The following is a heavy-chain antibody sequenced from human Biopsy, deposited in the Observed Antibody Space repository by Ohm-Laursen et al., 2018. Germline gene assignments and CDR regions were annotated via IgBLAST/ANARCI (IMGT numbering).Heavy chain of an antibody. D-gene: IGHD6-19*01. J-gene: IGHJ4*02. Sequence: VKISCKASGATFSNYAINWLRQAPGQGLEWMGGINPMFGTAKYAQRFQGRVTITADKSTSTAYMEMSRLRSDDTAVYYCALQSVAQMKNFDYWGQGTLVTVSS. CDR2: INPMFGTA. V-gene: IGHV1-69*13. CDR3: ALQSVAQMKNFDY. CDR1: GATFSNYA.